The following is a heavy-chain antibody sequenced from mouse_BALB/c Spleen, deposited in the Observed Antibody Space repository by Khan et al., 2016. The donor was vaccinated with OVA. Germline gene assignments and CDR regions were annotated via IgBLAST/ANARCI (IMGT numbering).Heavy chain of an antibody. CDR1: GYSITSEYT. V-gene: IGHV3-2*02. CDR3: ARKDYYGYDPLTY. CDR2: ISYSGNT. Sequence: EVQLQESGPGLVKPSQSLSLTCTVTGYSITSEYTWNWIRQFPGNKLEWMGFISYSGNTRYNPSLKSRISITRDTSKNQFFLQLNSVTSEDTATYYSARKDYYGYDPLTYWGQGTLVTVSA. D-gene: IGHD2-2*01. J-gene: IGHJ3*01.